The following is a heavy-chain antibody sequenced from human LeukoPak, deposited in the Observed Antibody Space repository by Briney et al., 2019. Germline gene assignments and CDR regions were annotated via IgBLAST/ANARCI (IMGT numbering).Heavy chain of an antibody. CDR3: ARVVVGYYNWFDP. D-gene: IGHD2-2*01. CDR1: GGTFSCYA. CDR2: IIPIFGAA. Sequence: ASVKVSCKASGGTFSCYAISWVRQAPGQGLEWMGGIIPIFGAANYAQKFQGRVTITADESTSTAYMELSSLRSEDTAVYYCARVVVGYYNWFDPWGQGTLVTVSS. V-gene: IGHV1-69*13. J-gene: IGHJ5*02.